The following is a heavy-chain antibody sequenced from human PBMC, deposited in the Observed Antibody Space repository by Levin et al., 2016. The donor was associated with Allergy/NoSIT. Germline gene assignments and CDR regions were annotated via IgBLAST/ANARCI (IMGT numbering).Heavy chain of an antibody. CDR3: ARVRSGFDWFLDY. CDR2: IYYSGST. Sequence: WIRQPPGKGLEWIGYIYYSGSTNYNPSLKSRVTISVDTSKNQFSLKLSSVTAADTAVYYCARVRSGFDWFLDYWGQGTLVTVSS. D-gene: IGHD3-9*01. V-gene: IGHV4-59*01. J-gene: IGHJ4*02.